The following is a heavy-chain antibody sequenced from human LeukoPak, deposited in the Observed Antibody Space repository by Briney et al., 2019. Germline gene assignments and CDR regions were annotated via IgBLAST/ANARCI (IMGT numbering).Heavy chain of an antibody. D-gene: IGHD3-10*01. CDR1: GFSVSGNY. CDR2: IYSGGNT. V-gene: IGHV3-53*01. CDR3: ARDRTTFGEFDY. J-gene: IGHJ4*02. Sequence: GGSLRLSRAASGFSVSGNYMSWVRQAPGKGLEWVSVIYSGGNTYYADSVKGRFTISRDNSKNRLYLQMNSLSAEDTAVYYCARDRTTFGEFDYWGQGTLVTVSS.